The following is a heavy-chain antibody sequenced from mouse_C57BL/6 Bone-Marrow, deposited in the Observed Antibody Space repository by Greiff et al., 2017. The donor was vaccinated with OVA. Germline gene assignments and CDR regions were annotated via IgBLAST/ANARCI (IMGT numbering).Heavy chain of an antibody. Sequence: VQLQESGAELARPGASVKLSCKASGYPFTSYGISWVKQRTGQGLEWIGEIYPRSGNTYYNEKFKGKATLTADKSSSTAYMELRSLTSEDSAVYFCARVYYGSSYERYFDVWGTGTTVTVSS. CDR1: GYPFTSYG. CDR2: IYPRSGNT. D-gene: IGHD1-1*01. CDR3: ARVYYGSSYERYFDV. V-gene: IGHV1-81*01. J-gene: IGHJ1*03.